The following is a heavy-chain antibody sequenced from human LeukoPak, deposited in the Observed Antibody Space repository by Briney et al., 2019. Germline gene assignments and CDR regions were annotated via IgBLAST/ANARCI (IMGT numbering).Heavy chain of an antibody. D-gene: IGHD1-26*01. J-gene: IGHJ3*02. V-gene: IGHV5-51*01. Sequence: RGESLKISGKGSGYSFTNYWIGWVRQMPGKGLEWMGIIYPGDSDTRYSPSFQGQVTISADKSISTAYLQWSSLKASDTAMYYCARPRILGATAAFDIWGQGTMVTVSS. CDR1: GYSFTNYW. CDR2: IYPGDSDT. CDR3: ARPRILGATAAFDI.